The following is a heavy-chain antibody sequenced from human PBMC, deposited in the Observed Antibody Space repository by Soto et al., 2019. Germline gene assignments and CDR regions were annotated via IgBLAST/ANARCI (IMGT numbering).Heavy chain of an antibody. CDR1: GYDFTTYG. D-gene: IGHD3-16*01. J-gene: IGHJ6*02. V-gene: IGHV1-58*02. CDR2: IVVGSGNT. Sequence: SVKVSCKGSGYDFTTYGITWVRQARGQRLEWIGWIVVGSGNTNYAQKFQERVTITRDMSTSTAYMELSSLRSEDTAVYYCAADLYYDYVGGMDVWGQGTTVTVSS. CDR3: AADLYYDYVGGMDV.